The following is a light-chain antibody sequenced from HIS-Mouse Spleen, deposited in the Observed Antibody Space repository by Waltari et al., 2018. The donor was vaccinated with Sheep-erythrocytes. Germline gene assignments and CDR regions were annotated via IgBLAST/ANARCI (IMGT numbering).Light chain of an antibody. V-gene: IGLV2-14*02. J-gene: IGLJ2*01. CDR2: EGS. CDR1: SSDVGSYNL. Sequence: QSALTQPASVYGSPGQSITISCTGTSSDVGSYNLVSWYQQHPGKAPKLMIYEGSKRPSGVSNRFSGSKSGNTASLTISGLQAEDEADYYCSSYTSSSTLVVFGGGTKLTVL. CDR3: SSYTSSSTLVV.